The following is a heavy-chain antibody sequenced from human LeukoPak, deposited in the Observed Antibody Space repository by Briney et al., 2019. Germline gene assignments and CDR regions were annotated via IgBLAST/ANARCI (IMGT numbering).Heavy chain of an antibody. J-gene: IGHJ4*02. CDR3: ANDGPFDY. Sequence: PGGSLRLSCAASGFTFSSYAMHWVRQAPGKGLEWVAVISYDGSNKYYADSVKGRFTISRDNSKNTLYLQMNSLRAEDTAVYYCANDGPFDYWGQGTLVTVSS. V-gene: IGHV3-30*18. CDR1: GFTFSSYA. CDR2: ISYDGSNK.